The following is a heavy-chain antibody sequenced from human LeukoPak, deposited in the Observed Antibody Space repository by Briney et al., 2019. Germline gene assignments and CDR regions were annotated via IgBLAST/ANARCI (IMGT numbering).Heavy chain of an antibody. CDR3: ARVTGSGSYYNGIDY. CDR2: IWYDGSNK. V-gene: IGHV3-33*01. CDR1: GFTFSSYD. D-gene: IGHD3-10*01. J-gene: IGHJ4*02. Sequence: GRSLRLSCAASGFTFSSYDMHWVRQAPGKGLEWVAVIWYDGSNKYYADSVKGRFTISRDNSKNTLYLQMNSLRAEDTAVYYCARVTGSGSYYNGIDYWGQGTLVTVSS.